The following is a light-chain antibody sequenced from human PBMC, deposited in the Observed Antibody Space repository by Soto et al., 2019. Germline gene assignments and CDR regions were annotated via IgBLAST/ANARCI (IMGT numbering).Light chain of an antibody. CDR2: GAS. V-gene: IGKV3-15*01. Sequence: EIVMTQSPATLSVSPGERATLSCRASQSVSSNLAWYQQKPGQAPRLLIYGASTRATGIPVRFSGSGYGTECTPTINSLQSEDFAGYYGQQYNNWPPWTFGRGTKVEIK. J-gene: IGKJ1*01. CDR3: QQYNNWPPWT. CDR1: QSVSSN.